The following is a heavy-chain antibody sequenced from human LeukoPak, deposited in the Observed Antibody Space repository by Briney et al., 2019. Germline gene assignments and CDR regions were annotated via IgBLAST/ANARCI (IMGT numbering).Heavy chain of an antibody. V-gene: IGHV4-39*07. J-gene: IGHJ5*02. CDR2: IYYSGST. Sequence: SETLSLTCTVSGGSISSSSYYWGWIRLPPGKGLEWIGSIYYSGSTNYNPSLKSRVTISVDTSKNQFSLKLSSVTAADTAVYYCARPLYSSGLRWFDPWGQGTLVTVSS. CDR1: GGSISSSSYY. CDR3: ARPLYSSGLRWFDP. D-gene: IGHD6-19*01.